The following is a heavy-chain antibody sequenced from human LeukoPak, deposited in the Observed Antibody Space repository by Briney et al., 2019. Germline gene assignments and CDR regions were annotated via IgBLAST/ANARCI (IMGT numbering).Heavy chain of an antibody. CDR1: GFTFTDYW. CDR3: ARDGTAAGLYFDL. D-gene: IGHD6-13*01. V-gene: IGHV3-7*01. CDR2: IRQDGGEK. Sequence: GGSLRLSCAVSGFTFTDYWMNWVRQAPGKGLEWVASIRQDGGEKTYVDSVKGRFTISRDNTKNSLSLQVNSLRVEDTAVYYCARDGTAAGLYFDLWGQGTLVTVSS. J-gene: IGHJ4*01.